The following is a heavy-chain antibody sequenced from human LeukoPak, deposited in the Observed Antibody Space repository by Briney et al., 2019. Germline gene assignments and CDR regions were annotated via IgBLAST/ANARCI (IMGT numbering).Heavy chain of an antibody. D-gene: IGHD2-21*02. CDR3: ARDLFAYCGGDCYFVDP. CDR1: GGTFSSYA. CDR2: IIPIFGTA. Sequence: GASVKVSCKASGGTFSSYAISWVRQAPGQGLEWMGRIIPIFGTANYAQKFQGRATITTDESTSTAYMELSSLRSEDTAVYYCARDLFAYCGGDCYFVDPWGQGTLVTVSS. V-gene: IGHV1-69*05. J-gene: IGHJ5*02.